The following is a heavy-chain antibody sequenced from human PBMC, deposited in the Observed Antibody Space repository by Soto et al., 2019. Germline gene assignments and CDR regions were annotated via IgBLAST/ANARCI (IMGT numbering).Heavy chain of an antibody. Sequence: QVQLQQWGAGLLKPSETLSLTCAVYGGSFSGYYWSWIRQPPGKGLEWIGEINHSGSTNYNVPLKSRVTIPVDKSKNQCAVMLRSVTAADTAVYYCARGGGYGPFEYWGQGTLVTVSS. CDR3: ARGGGYGPFEY. D-gene: IGHD5-12*01. CDR2: INHSGST. V-gene: IGHV4-34*01. CDR1: GGSFSGYY. J-gene: IGHJ4*02.